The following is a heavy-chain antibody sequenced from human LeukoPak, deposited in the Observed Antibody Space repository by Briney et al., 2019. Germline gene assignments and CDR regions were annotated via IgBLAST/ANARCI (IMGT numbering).Heavy chain of an antibody. Sequence: PGGSLRLSCAASGFTFSSYAMSWVRQAPGKGLEWVSAISGSGGSTYYADSVKGRFTISRDNSKNTLYLQMNSLRAEDTAVYYCASDGSDTRGYFDYWGQGTLVTVSS. CDR3: ASDGSDTRGYFDY. D-gene: IGHD3-10*01. V-gene: IGHV3-23*01. CDR1: GFTFSSYA. CDR2: ISGSGGST. J-gene: IGHJ4*02.